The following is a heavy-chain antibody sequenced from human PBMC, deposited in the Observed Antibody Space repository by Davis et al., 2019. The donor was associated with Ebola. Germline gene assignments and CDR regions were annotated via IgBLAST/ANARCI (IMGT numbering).Heavy chain of an antibody. CDR1: GYMFAKYW. V-gene: IGHV5-51*01. CDR2: VYSGYSDI. Sequence: GESLKISCQGSGYMFAKYWIGWVRKVSGKGLEWVGIVYSGYSDITYSPSFQGQVTISVDKSLSTTFLQWSTLKASDTAIYYCARMPRGYLDEGYALDVWGQGTTVTVSS. D-gene: IGHD2-2*01. CDR3: ARMPRGYLDEGYALDV. J-gene: IGHJ6*02.